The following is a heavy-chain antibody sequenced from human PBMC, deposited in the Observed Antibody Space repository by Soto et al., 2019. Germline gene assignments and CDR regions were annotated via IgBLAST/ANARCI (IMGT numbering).Heavy chain of an antibody. CDR2: ISYDGSNK. D-gene: IGHD5-12*01. Sequence: GGSLRLSCAASGFTFSSYAMHWVRQAPGKGLEWVAVISYDGSNKYYADSVKGRFTISRDNSKNTLYLQMNSLRAEDTAVYYCARSDVDSSPIDYWGQGTLVTVSS. CDR3: ARSDVDSSPIDY. J-gene: IGHJ4*02. CDR1: GFTFSSYA. V-gene: IGHV3-30-3*01.